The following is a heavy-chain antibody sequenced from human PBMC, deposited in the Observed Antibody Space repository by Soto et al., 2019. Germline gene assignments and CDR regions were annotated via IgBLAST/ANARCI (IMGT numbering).Heavy chain of an antibody. CDR1: GGTFSSYA. V-gene: IGHV1-69*01. Sequence: QVQLVQSGAEVKKPGSSVKVSCKASGGTFSSYAISWVRQAPGQGLEWMGGIIPIFGTANYAQKFQGRVTITADESTSTAYRELSSLRSEDTAVYYCARGGQQLVPYYYYYGMDVWGQGTTVTVSS. D-gene: IGHD6-13*01. CDR2: IIPIFGTA. CDR3: ARGGQQLVPYYYYYGMDV. J-gene: IGHJ6*02.